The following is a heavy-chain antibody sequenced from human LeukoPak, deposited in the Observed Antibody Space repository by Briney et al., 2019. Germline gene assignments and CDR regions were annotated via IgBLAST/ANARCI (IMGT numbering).Heavy chain of an antibody. CDR1: GFTFSSYA. Sequence: GGSLRLSCAASGFTFSSYAMNWVRQAPGRGLEWVSAISVGGDSTFYADSVKGRFTISRDNSKNTLYLQMNSLRAEDTAVYYCAKSDNNGWYVIDCWGQGTLVTVSS. D-gene: IGHD6-19*01. V-gene: IGHV3-23*01. CDR3: AKSDNNGWYVIDC. CDR2: ISVGGDST. J-gene: IGHJ4*02.